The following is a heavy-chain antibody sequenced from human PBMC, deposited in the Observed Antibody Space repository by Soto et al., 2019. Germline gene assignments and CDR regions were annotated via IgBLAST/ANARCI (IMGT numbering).Heavy chain of an antibody. J-gene: IGHJ6*02. CDR2: INHSGST. CDR3: ASGHPFFVVVPARYGMDV. D-gene: IGHD2-2*01. V-gene: IGHV4-34*01. CDR1: GGSFSGYY. Sequence: QVQLQQWGAGLLKPSETLSLTCAVYGGSFSGYYWSWIRQPPGKGLEWIGEINHSGSTTYNPSLKNRITISVDTSKNQFSLKLSSVTAAATAVYYRASGHPFFVVVPARYGMDVWGQGTTVTVSS.